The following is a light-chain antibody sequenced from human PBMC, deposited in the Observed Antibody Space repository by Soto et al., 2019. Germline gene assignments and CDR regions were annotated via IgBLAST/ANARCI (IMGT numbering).Light chain of an antibody. CDR2: WAS. V-gene: IGKV4-1*01. CDR1: QSVFYSSNNKNY. CDR3: QQYYSPPLT. Sequence: DIVMTQSPDSLAVSLGERATINCKSSQSVFYSSNNKNYLAWYQQKPGQPPKLLIYWASTRESGVPDRFSGSGSGTDVALTISSLQAEDVAVYYCQQYYSPPLTFGGGTKVEIK. J-gene: IGKJ4*01.